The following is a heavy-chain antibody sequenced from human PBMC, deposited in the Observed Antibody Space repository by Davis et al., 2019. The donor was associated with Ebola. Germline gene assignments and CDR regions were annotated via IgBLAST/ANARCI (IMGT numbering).Heavy chain of an antibody. J-gene: IGHJ6*02. V-gene: IGHV3-7*01. CDR2: INQDG. CDR3: ARFLVPERNYYYYGMDV. Sequence: GESLKISCVASGFTFTRYSMTWVRLAPGKGLEWVANINQDGKVDSAEGRFTISRDNAYNSIYLQMNSLRADDTAVYYCARFLVPERNYYYYGMDVRGQGTTVTVSS. CDR1: GFTFTRYS.